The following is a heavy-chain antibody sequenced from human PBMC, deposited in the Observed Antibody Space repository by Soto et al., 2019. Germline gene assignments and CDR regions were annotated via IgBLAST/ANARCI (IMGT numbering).Heavy chain of an antibody. D-gene: IGHD3-10*01. J-gene: IGHJ4*02. CDR2: IFYTGST. V-gene: IGHV4-59*08. CDR1: GGSITNYY. Sequence: QVQLQESGPGLVKTSETLSLTCTVSGGSITNYYWNWIRQAPGKGLEWIGYIFYTGSTNYNPSLKNRVTISVDTSENQFSLKLSSVTAADTAVYFCARSPSMIRGVILDWWGQGMLVTVSS. CDR3: ARSPSMIRGVILDW.